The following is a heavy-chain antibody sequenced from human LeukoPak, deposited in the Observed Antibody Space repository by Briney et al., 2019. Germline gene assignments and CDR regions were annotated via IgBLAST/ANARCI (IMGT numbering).Heavy chain of an antibody. CDR3: ARDQDRAFDI. V-gene: IGHV3-33*08. CDR2: IWYDGTNR. CDR1: GFTFSSYA. J-gene: IGHJ3*02. Sequence: GGSLRLSCAASGFTFSSYAMSWVRQAPGKGLEWVAVIWYDGTNRYYADSVKGRFTVSRDNSKNTLYLQMNSMRAEDTAVYYCARDQDRAFDIWGQGTMVTVSS.